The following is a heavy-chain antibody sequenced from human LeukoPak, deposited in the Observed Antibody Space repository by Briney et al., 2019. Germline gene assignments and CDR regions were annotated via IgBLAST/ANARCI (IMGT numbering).Heavy chain of an antibody. V-gene: IGHV4-39*01. CDR3: ARCHCSGGSCYSGYYYMDV. D-gene: IGHD2-15*01. Sequence: SETLSLTCTVSGGSISSSSYYWGWIRQPPGKGLEWIGSIYYSGSTYYNPSLKSRVTISVGTSKNQFSLKLSSVTAADTAVYYCARCHCSGGSCYSGYYYMDVWGKGTTVTVSS. J-gene: IGHJ6*03. CDR2: IYYSGST. CDR1: GGSISSSSYY.